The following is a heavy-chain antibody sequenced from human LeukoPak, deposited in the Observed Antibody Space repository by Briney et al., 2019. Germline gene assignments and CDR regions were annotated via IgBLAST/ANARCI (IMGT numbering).Heavy chain of an antibody. CDR1: GGSISSGTYY. J-gene: IGHJ5*02. V-gene: IGHV4-61*02. Sequence: TSETLSLTCTVSGGSISSGTYYWNWIRQPAGKGLEWIGRIYTSGSTSGSTSCNPSLKSRVTISVDTSKNQFSLRLDSVTAADTAVYYCARIDYSYWFDPWGQGTLVTVSS. CDR3: ARIDYSYWFDP. CDR2: IYTSGSTSGST. D-gene: IGHD4-11*01.